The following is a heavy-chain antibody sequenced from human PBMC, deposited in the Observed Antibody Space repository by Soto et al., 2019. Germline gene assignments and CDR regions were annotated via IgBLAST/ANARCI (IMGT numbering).Heavy chain of an antibody. V-gene: IGHV3-23*01. CDR3: ARDPAGSPRPYYHAMDV. D-gene: IGHD6-19*01. Sequence: GWSLRLSCAASGFTFSNYAMNWIRQAPGKGLEWLSSISANGRNAYYADSVKGRFTISRDNSKNTLYLQLNSLRVEDTAVYYCARDPAGSPRPYYHAMDVWGRGTTVTVSS. CDR2: ISANGRNA. J-gene: IGHJ6*02. CDR1: GFTFSNYA.